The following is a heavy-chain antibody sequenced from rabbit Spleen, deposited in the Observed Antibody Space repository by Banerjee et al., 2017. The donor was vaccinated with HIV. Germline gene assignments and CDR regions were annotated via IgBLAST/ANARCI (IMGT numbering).Heavy chain of an antibody. J-gene: IGHJ6*01. V-gene: IGHV1S45*01. Sequence: QEQLEESGGGLVKPGASLTLTCIASGVSFSGSSYMCWVRQAPGKGLEWIACIDSGSSGFTYFASWAKGRFTISKTSSTTVTLHMTSLTAADTATYFCARDTSSSFSSYGMDLWGQGTLVTVS. D-gene: IGHD1-1*01. CDR3: ARDTSSSFSSYGMDL. CDR2: IDSGSSGFT. CDR1: GVSFSGSSY.